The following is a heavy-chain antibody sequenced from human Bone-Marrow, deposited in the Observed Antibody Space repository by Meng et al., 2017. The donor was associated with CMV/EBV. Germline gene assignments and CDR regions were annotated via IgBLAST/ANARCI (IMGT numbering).Heavy chain of an antibody. D-gene: IGHD1-14*01. Sequence: GGSLRLSCAASGFTVSSNYMSWVRQAPGKGLEWVSIMFGDGRRFYADSVKGRFTVSGDDSKNTLDLQMNSLRAEDTAVYYCNSNHAGYWGQGTRVTVSS. CDR1: GFTVSSNY. CDR2: MFGDGRR. V-gene: IGHV3-53*01. J-gene: IGHJ4*02. CDR3: NSNHAGY.